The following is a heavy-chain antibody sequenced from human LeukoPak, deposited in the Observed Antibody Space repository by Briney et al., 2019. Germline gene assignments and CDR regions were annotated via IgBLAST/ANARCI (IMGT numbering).Heavy chain of an antibody. D-gene: IGHD3-3*01. V-gene: IGHV3-48*01. CDR3: ARDELRFNYMDV. CDR2: ISSSSSTI. Sequence: GGFLRLSCAASGFTFSSYSMNWVRQAPGKGLEWVSYISSSSSTIYYADSVKGRFTISGDNAKNSLYLQMNSLRAEDTAVYYCARDELRFNYMDVWGKGTTVTVSS. CDR1: GFTFSSYS. J-gene: IGHJ6*03.